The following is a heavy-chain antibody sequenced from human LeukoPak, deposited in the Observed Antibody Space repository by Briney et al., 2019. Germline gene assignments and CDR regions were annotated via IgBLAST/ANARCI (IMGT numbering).Heavy chain of an antibody. CDR2: IKQDGSEK. V-gene: IGHV3-7*01. J-gene: IGHJ4*02. Sequence: PGGSLRLSCTASGFTFSNYWMHWVRQAPGKGLEWVANIKQDGSEKYYVDSVKGRFTISRDNAKNSLFLQMNSLRAEDTAVYYCASGNYMDYWGQGTLVTVSS. CDR1: GFTFSNYW. CDR3: ASGNYMDY. D-gene: IGHD2-15*01.